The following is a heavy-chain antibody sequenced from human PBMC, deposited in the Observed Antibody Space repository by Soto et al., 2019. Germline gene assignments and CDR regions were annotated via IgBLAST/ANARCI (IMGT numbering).Heavy chain of an antibody. CDR3: TRDPNGDHIGAFDF. CDR2: ISGSGGGT. V-gene: IGHV3-23*04. Sequence: EVQVVESGGGLVQPGGSLRLSCATSKFTFSAYAMTWVRQAPGEGLEWVSSISGSGGGTSYADSVKGRFSISRDNSKNTLYLRMNSLRVEDTGVYYCTRDPNGDHIGAFDFWGQGIVVTVSS. D-gene: IGHD4-17*01. J-gene: IGHJ3*01. CDR1: KFTFSAYA.